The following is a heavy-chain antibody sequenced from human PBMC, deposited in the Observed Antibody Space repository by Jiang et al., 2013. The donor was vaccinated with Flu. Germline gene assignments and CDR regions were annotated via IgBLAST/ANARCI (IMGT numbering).Heavy chain of an antibody. V-gene: IGHV2-70*04. CDR2: IDWDEDR. CDR3: ARIGCGGDCHDF. J-gene: IGHJ4*02. Sequence: KPTQTLTLTCTFSGFSLSTSGMSVSWIRQPPGKALEWLARIDWDEDRFYSTSLKTRLTISKDTSKNQVVLTMTSMDPVDTATYYCARIGCGGDCHDFWGQGTLVTVSS. D-gene: IGHD2-21*02. CDR1: GFSLSTSGMS.